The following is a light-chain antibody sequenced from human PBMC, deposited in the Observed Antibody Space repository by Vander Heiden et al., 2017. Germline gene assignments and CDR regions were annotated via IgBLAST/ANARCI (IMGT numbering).Light chain of an antibody. V-gene: IGLV2-11*01. CDR3: CSYAGSHTYV. CDR2: DVM. J-gene: IGLJ2*01. Sequence: QSALTQPRSVSGSPGQSVTISCTGTSSDVGYYNYVSWYQQNPGKAPKLMIYDVMKRPSGVPHRFSGSKSGNTASLTISGLQAEDEADYYCCSYAGSHTYVFGGGTKLTVL. CDR1: SSDVGYYNY.